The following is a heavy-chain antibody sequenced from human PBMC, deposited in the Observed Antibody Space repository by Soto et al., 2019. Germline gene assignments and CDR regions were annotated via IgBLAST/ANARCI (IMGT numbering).Heavy chain of an antibody. CDR1: EFVFRNFG. CDR3: ARDRANSYADY. J-gene: IGHJ4*02. V-gene: IGHV3-48*01. Sequence: SLRLSCAASEFVFRNFGMNWVRQVPGKGLEWISYINGASTIIYYADSVQGRFTISRDNAKNSLFLQMNNLRAEDTAVYYCARDRANSYADYWGQGTLVTVSS. D-gene: IGHD1-1*01. CDR2: INGASTII.